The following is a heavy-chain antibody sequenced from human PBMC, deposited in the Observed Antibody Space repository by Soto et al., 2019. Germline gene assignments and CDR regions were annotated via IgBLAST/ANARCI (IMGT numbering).Heavy chain of an antibody. Sequence: QVQLQESGPGLVKPSQTLSLTCTVSGGSIGSGDYYWTWIRQHPGKGLEWVGYSYHSGAAYYHPSLASLVTISIDTSKNQFSLKLRSVTAADTAVYYCAGARAVLPGAIVIQGWFDPWGKGTVVTVSS. V-gene: IGHV4-31*01. CDR2: SYHSGAA. J-gene: IGHJ5*02. CDR3: AGARAVLPGAIVIQGWFDP. CDR1: GGSIGSGDYY. D-gene: IGHD2-2*01.